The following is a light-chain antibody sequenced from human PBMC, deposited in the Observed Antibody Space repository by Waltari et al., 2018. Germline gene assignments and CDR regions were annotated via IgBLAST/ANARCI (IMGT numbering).Light chain of an antibody. Sequence: SWTVQHPGKAPHLIIYEVSRRPSGVSDRFSGSKSGNTASLTISGLQAEDEADYYCVSYTRNNTSIFGGGTKLTVL. J-gene: IGLJ2*01. V-gene: IGLV2-14*01. CDR2: EVS. CDR3: VSYTRNNTSI.